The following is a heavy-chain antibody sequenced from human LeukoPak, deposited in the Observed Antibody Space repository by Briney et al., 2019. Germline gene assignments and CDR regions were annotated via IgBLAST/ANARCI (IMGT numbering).Heavy chain of an antibody. J-gene: IGHJ4*02. CDR3: AKRGGYETMAAFDY. Sequence: GGSLRLSCAASGFTFNSYAMSWVRQAPGKGLEWVSAISPGGSDTYYADSVRSRFTISRDNSKNTLYLQMSSLRAEDSAVYYCAKRGGYETMAAFDYWGQGTLVTVSS. V-gene: IGHV3-23*01. CDR1: GFTFNSYA. CDR2: ISPGGSDT. D-gene: IGHD3-10*01.